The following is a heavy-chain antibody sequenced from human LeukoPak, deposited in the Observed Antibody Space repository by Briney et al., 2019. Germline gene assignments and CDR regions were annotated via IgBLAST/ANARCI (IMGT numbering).Heavy chain of an antibody. CDR3: AREDRSRGAFDI. Sequence: GGSLRLSCAASGFTVSSNYMSWVRQARGKGVEWVSVIYSGGSTYYADSVKGRFTISRDNSKNTLYLQMNSLRAEDTAVYYCAREDRSRGAFDIWGQGTMVTVSS. D-gene: IGHD2-15*01. CDR2: IYSGGST. V-gene: IGHV3-66*01. J-gene: IGHJ3*02. CDR1: GFTVSSNY.